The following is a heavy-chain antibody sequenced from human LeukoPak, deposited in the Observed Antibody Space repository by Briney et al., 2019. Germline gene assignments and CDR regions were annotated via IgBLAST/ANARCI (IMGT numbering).Heavy chain of an antibody. Sequence: TSETLSLTCTVSGGSISSYYWSWIRQPAGKGLEWIGRIYTSGSTNYNPSLKSRVTISVDKSKNQFSLKLSSVTAAYTAVYYCASLQGYCSGGSCYSTQYFQHWGQGTLVTVSS. D-gene: IGHD2-15*01. CDR3: ASLQGYCSGGSCYSTQYFQH. J-gene: IGHJ1*01. V-gene: IGHV4-4*07. CDR2: IYTSGST. CDR1: GGSISSYY.